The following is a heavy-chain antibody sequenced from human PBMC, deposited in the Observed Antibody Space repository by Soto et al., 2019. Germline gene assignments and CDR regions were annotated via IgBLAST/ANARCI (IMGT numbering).Heavy chain of an antibody. D-gene: IGHD4-4*01. J-gene: IGHJ4*02. V-gene: IGHV4-59*12. Sequence: PSETLSLTCTVSGGSISSYYWSWIRQHPGKGLEWIGYIYHSGSTYYNPSLKSRVTISVDRSKNQFSLKLSSVTAADTAVYYCARGMTTVTTLDYWGQGTLVTVSS. CDR3: ARGMTTVTTLDY. CDR2: IYHSGST. CDR1: GGSISSYY.